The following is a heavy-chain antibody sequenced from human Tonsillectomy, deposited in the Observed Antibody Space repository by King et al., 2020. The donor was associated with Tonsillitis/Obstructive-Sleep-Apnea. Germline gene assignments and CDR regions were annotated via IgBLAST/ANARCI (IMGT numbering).Heavy chain of an antibody. Sequence: QLQESGPGLVKPSGTLSLTCAVSGGSISRSNWWSWVRQPPGKGLEWIGEIYHSGSTNYNPSLKSRVTISVDKSKNQFSLKLSSVTAADTAVYYCAREGGLWFGELLSIGIDVWGKGTTVTVSS. J-gene: IGHJ6*04. CDR2: IYHSGST. V-gene: IGHV4-4*02. CDR3: AREGGLWFGELLSIGIDV. D-gene: IGHD3-10*01. CDR1: GGSISRSNW.